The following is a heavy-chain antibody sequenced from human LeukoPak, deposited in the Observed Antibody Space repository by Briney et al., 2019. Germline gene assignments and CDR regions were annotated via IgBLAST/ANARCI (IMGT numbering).Heavy chain of an antibody. Sequence: SETLSLTCTVSGGSISSGNHYWSWIRQSPGKGLEWIGYIYYSGSTYYNPSLKSRITMSVDTSTNQFSLKLSSVTAADTAVYYCARKAAAGKSFDYWGQGTLVTVSS. V-gene: IGHV4-30-4*01. CDR2: IYYSGST. CDR3: ARKAAAGKSFDY. D-gene: IGHD6-13*01. J-gene: IGHJ4*02. CDR1: GGSISSGNHY.